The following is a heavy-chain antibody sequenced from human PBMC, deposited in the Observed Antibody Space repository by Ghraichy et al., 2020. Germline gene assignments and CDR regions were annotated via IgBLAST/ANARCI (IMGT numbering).Heavy chain of an antibody. D-gene: IGHD3-10*01. Sequence: TLSLTCTVSGGSVSSGSYYWSWIRQPPGKGLEWIGYIYYSGSTNYNPSLKSRVTISVDTSKNQFSLKLSSVTAADTAVYYCARDLGVRGSYYYGMDVWGQGTTVTVSS. V-gene: IGHV4-61*01. CDR1: GGSVSSGSYY. J-gene: IGHJ6*02. CDR2: IYYSGST. CDR3: ARDLGVRGSYYYGMDV.